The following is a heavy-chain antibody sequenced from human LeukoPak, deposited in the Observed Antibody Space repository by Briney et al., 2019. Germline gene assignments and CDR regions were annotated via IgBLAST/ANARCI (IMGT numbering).Heavy chain of an antibody. V-gene: IGHV3-23*01. D-gene: IGHD4-23*01. J-gene: IGHJ6*02. CDR3: ARAPSLYGGNYYYYGMDV. Sequence: GGSLRLSCAASGFTFSSYAMSWVRQAPGKGLEWVSAISGSGGSIYYADSVKGRFTISRDNSKNTLYLQMNSLRAEDTAVYYCARAPSLYGGNYYYYGMDVWGQGTTVTVSS. CDR1: GFTFSSYA. CDR2: ISGSGGSI.